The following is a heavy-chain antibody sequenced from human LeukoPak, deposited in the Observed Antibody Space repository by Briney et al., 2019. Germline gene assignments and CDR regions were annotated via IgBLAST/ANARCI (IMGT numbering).Heavy chain of an antibody. J-gene: IGHJ4*01. Sequence: ASVKVSYKASGGTFSSYAITWVRQAPGQGLEWMGRIIPIFGTANYAQKFQGRVTITTDESTRTAYMELSSLRSEDTAVYYCARERPPGDSSSWFLEGYFDIWGRGSMVIVSS. CDR1: GGTFSSYA. V-gene: IGHV1-69*05. D-gene: IGHD6-13*01. CDR3: ARERPPGDSSSWFLEGYFDI. CDR2: IIPIFGTA.